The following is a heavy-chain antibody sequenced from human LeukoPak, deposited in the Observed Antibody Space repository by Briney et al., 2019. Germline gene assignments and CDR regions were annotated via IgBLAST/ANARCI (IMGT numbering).Heavy chain of an antibody. CDR1: GFTFSNYW. V-gene: IGHV3-7*01. CDR2: IKEDGGEK. J-gene: IGHJ4*02. Sequence: GGSLRLSCAASGFTFSNYWMSWVRQAPGKGLEWVAHIKEDGGEKYYVDPVKGRFTISRDNAKNSLYLQMNSLRAEDTAMYYCVRDRGYCSGGTCYALWDYWGQGTLVTVSS. CDR3: VRDRGYCSGGTCYALWDY. D-gene: IGHD2-15*01.